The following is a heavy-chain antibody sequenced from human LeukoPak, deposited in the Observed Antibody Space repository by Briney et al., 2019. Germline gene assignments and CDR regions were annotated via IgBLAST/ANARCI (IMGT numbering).Heavy chain of an antibody. CDR1: GDSVSSNSGV. D-gene: IGHD6-13*01. CDR3: AREAAAGWVDY. Sequence: SQTLSLTCAISGDSVSSNSGVWTWLRQSPSRGFEWLGRTFYRSKWYNHYAVFVKSRITINPDTSKNQFSLQLNSVTPEDTAVYYCAREAAAGWVDYWGQGTLVTVSS. V-gene: IGHV6-1*01. J-gene: IGHJ4*02. CDR2: TFYRSKWYN.